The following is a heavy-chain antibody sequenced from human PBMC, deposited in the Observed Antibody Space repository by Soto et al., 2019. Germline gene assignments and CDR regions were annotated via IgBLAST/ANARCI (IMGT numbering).Heavy chain of an antibody. V-gene: IGHV3-23*01. D-gene: IGHD1-7*01. CDR2: ISGSGGST. J-gene: IGHJ5*02. CDR1: GFTFSSYA. CDR3: AKGPKALTGTTKYNWFDP. Sequence: SGGSLRLSCAASGFTFSSYAVSWVRQAPGKGLEWVSAISGSGGSTYYADSVKGRFTISRDNSKNTLYLQMNSLRAEDTAVYYCAKGPKALTGTTKYNWFDPWGKGNLVTVYS.